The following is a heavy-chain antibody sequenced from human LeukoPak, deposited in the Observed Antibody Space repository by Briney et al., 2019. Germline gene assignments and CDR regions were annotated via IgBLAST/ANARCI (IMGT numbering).Heavy chain of an antibody. CDR3: ARWSPRGGLDS. D-gene: IGHD3-16*01. J-gene: IGHJ4*02. CDR2: VSSSSRTI. V-gene: IGHV3-48*01. CDR1: DFTFSTFT. Sequence: GGSLRPSCAASDFTFSTFTMHWVRQAPGKGLEWVSSVSSSSRTINYADSVQGRSTVSRYNANNSMYLQINDLRREDTAVYYCARWSPRGGLDSWGQGTLVTVSS.